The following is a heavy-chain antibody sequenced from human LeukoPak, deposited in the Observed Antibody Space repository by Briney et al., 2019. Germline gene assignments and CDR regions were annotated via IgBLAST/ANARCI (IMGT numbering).Heavy chain of an antibody. J-gene: IGHJ4*02. CDR1: GFTFSTYS. Sequence: GGSLRLSCAASGFTFSTYSMNWVRQAPGKGLEWVSSMSASSTYIYYADSVKGRFTIYRDNAKSSLYLQMNSLRAEDTAVYYCTRDRDPHVIGTTAIDYWGQGTLVTDSS. CDR3: TRDRDPHVIGTTAIDY. CDR2: MSASSTYI. V-gene: IGHV3-21*01. D-gene: IGHD1-1*01.